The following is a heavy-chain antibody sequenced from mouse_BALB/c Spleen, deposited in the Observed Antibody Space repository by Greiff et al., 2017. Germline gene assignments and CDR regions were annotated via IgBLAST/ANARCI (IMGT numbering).Heavy chain of an antibody. CDR2: ISSGSSTI. Sequence: EVKVVESGGGLVQPGGSRKLSCAASGFTFSDYGMAWVRQAPGKGPEWVAFISSGSSTIYYADTVKGRFTISRDNPKNTLFLQMTSLRSEDTAMYYCARYIYYDYYYAMDYWGQGTSVTVSS. V-gene: IGHV5-17*02. CDR1: GFTFSDYG. CDR3: ARYIYYDYYYAMDY. J-gene: IGHJ4*01. D-gene: IGHD2-4*01.